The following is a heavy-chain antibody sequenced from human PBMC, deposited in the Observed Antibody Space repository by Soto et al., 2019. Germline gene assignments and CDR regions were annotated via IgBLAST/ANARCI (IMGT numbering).Heavy chain of an antibody. D-gene: IGHD3-22*01. Sequence: GGSLRLSCAASGFTFSSYAMSWVRQAPGKGLEWVSGISRSGGSTDYADSVKGRFTISRDNSKDTLHLQMNSLRAEDTAVYYCANVGVVVSTGDWGQGTLVTVSS. J-gene: IGHJ4*02. V-gene: IGHV3-23*01. CDR1: GFTFSSYA. CDR3: ANVGVVVSTGD. CDR2: ISRSGGST.